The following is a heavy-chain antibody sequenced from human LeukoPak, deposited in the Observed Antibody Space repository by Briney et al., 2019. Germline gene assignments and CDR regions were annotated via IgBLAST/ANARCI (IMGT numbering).Heavy chain of an antibody. CDR3: ARIRYNWFDP. CDR2: IKQDGSEK. CDR1: GFTFSDHY. Sequence: GGSLRLSXAASGFTFSDHYMDWVSQPPGKGLEWVANIKQDGSEKYYVDSVKGRFTISRDNAKNSLYLQMNSLRAEDTAVYYCARIRYNWFDPWGQGTLVTVSS. J-gene: IGHJ5*02. D-gene: IGHD3-3*02. V-gene: IGHV3-7*01.